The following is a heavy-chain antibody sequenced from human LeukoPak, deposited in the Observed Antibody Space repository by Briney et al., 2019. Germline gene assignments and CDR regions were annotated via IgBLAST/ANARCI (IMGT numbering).Heavy chain of an antibody. CDR3: ARHPGRELLEYYYYMDV. CDR2: IYYSGST. Sequence: PSETLSLTCTVSGGSISSSSYYWGWIRQPPGKGLEWIGSIYYSGSTYYNPSLKSRVTIPVDTSKNQFSLKLSSVTAADTAVYYCARHPGRELLEYYYYMDVWAKGPRSPSP. D-gene: IGHD1-26*01. CDR1: GGSISSSSYY. J-gene: IGHJ6*03. V-gene: IGHV4-39*01.